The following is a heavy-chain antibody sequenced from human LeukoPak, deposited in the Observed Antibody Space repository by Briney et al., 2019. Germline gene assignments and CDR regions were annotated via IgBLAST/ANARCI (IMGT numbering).Heavy chain of an antibody. J-gene: IGHJ4*02. V-gene: IGHV3-30*01. CDR2: ISDDGSRK. CDR3: AGEMVIYYGSGGPFDY. Sequence: GGSLRLSCAASGFSFTIHDMHWVRQAPGKGLEWVAFISDDGSRKYYAGSVKGRFTISRDNSKNTLYLQLNSLRGEDTAVYYCAGEMVIYYGSGGPFDYWGRGSLVTVCS. CDR1: GFSFTIHD. D-gene: IGHD3-10*01.